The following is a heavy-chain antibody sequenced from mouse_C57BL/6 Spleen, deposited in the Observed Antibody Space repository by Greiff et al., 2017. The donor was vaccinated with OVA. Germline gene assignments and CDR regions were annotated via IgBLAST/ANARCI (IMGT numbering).Heavy chain of an antibody. V-gene: IGHV1-64*01. CDR3: ARSGYGSSYWYFDV. J-gene: IGHJ1*03. Sequence: QVQLQQPGAELVKPGASVKLSCKASGYTFTSSWMHWVKQRPGQGLEWIGMIHPNSGSTNYNEKFKSKATLTVNKSSSTAYMQLSSLTSDDSAVYYCARSGYGSSYWYFDVWGTGTTVTVSS. CDR2: IHPNSGST. D-gene: IGHD1-1*01. CDR1: GYTFTSSW.